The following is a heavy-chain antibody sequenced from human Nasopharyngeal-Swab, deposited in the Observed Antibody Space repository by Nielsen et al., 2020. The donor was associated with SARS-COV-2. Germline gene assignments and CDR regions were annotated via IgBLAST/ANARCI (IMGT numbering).Heavy chain of an antibody. CDR1: GGSISSYY. D-gene: IGHD3-3*01. J-gene: IGHJ4*02. Sequence: SETLSLTCTVSGGSISSYYWSWIRQPPGKGLEWIGYIYYRGSTNNNPSPKTRVTISVDTSKNQFSLKLSSVTAADTAVYYCARLSYDFWSGYFDYWGQGTLVTVSS. CDR2: IYYRGST. V-gene: IGHV4-59*13. CDR3: ARLSYDFWSGYFDY.